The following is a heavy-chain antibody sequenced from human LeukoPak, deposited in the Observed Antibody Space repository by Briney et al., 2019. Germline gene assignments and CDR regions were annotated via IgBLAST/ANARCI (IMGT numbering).Heavy chain of an antibody. V-gene: IGHV3-48*01. Sequence: PGRSLRLSCVASGFTFSSYSMNWVRQAPGKGLEWVSYISSGGGTIYFADSVKGRFTVSRDNAKNSLFLQMNSLRAEDTAVYYCARGWFGYSSSPVFDSWGQGTLVTVSS. J-gene: IGHJ4*02. D-gene: IGHD6-6*01. CDR1: GFTFSSYS. CDR2: ISSGGGTI. CDR3: ARGWFGYSSSPVFDS.